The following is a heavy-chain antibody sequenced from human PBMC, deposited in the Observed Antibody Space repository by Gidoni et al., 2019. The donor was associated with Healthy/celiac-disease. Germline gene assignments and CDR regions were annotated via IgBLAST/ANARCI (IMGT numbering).Heavy chain of an antibody. CDR2: IDPSDSYT. Sequence: EVQLVQSGAEVKKPGESLRISCKGSGYSFTSYWISWVRQMPGKGLEWMGRIDPSDSYTNYSPSFQGHVTISADKSISTAYLQWSSLKASDTAMYYCAVPIVGATTGPDAFDIWGQGTMVTVSS. V-gene: IGHV5-10-1*03. CDR3: AVPIVGATTGPDAFDI. J-gene: IGHJ3*02. CDR1: GYSFTSYW. D-gene: IGHD1-26*01.